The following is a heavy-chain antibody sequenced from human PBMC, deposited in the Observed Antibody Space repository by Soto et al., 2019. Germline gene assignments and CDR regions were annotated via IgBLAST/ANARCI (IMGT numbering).Heavy chain of an antibody. J-gene: IGHJ4*02. V-gene: IGHV4-31*03. Sequence: QVQLQESGPGLVKPSQTLSLTCTVSSGSITSGGYYGSWIRQLPGKGLEYIGYIYHSGSTYYNPSLKSRLTISVDTSKNQFSLKLTSVTAADTAVYHCAIDPVGDPYGYFAYWGQGTLVTVSS. CDR3: AIDPVGDPYGYFAY. CDR1: SGSITSGGYY. D-gene: IGHD2-21*02. CDR2: IYHSGST.